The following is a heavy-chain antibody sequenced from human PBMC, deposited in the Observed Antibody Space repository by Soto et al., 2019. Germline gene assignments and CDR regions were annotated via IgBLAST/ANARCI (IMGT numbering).Heavy chain of an antibody. CDR1: GGSFSGYY. J-gene: IGHJ5*02. CDR2: INHSGST. Sequence: SETLSLTCAVYGGSFSGYYWSWIRQPPGKGLEWIGEINHSGSTNYNPSLKSRVTISVDTSKNQFSLKLSSVTAADTAVYYCAREEVVVVPAAILAGESWFDPWRQRTLVTVSS. CDR3: AREEVVVVPAAILAGESWFDP. V-gene: IGHV4-34*01. D-gene: IGHD2-2*01.